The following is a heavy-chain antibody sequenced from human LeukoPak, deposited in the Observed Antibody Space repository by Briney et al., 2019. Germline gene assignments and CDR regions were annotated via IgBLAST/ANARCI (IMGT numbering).Heavy chain of an antibody. CDR1: GITFSTYW. Sequence: GGSLRLSCAGSGITFSTYWMHWVRHAPGKGLVWVSRINSEGSTISYADSVKGRFTISRDNAKNTLFLQMNSLRAEDTAVYYCARISSDSISYYDHWGQGTLVTVSS. J-gene: IGHJ4*02. CDR3: ARISSDSISYYDH. V-gene: IGHV3-74*01. D-gene: IGHD3-22*01. CDR2: INSEGSTI.